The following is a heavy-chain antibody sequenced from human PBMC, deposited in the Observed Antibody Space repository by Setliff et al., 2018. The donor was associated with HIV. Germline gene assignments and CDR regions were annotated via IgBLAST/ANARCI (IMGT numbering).Heavy chain of an antibody. Sequence: PGGSLRLSCAASGFTLSSYWMSWVRQAPGKGLEWLANINQDGSEQNSADSLKGRFSVSKDNAKNSLSLQMNSLRAADTSVYSCARGGAIGVSVGATWGQGTLVTVSS. J-gene: IGHJ5*02. V-gene: IGHV3-7*01. D-gene: IGHD2-15*01. CDR1: GFTLSSYW. CDR2: INQDGSEQ. CDR3: ARGGAIGVSVGAT.